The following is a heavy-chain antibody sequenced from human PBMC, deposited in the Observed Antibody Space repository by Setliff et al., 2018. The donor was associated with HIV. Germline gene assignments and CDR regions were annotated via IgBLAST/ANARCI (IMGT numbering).Heavy chain of an antibody. CDR1: GSTFTNYY. Sequence: ASVKVSCKESGSTFTNYYMHWVRQAPGQGLEWMGIINPSGGSTSHAQKFQGRVNMTRDTSTSTVHMEVSSLRSEDTAVYYCAREGSFVPAAPLGNGNRILDFWGQGTLVTVSS. CDR2: INPSGGST. V-gene: IGHV1-46*01. J-gene: IGHJ4*02. D-gene: IGHD2-2*01. CDR3: AREGSFVPAAPLGNGNRILDF.